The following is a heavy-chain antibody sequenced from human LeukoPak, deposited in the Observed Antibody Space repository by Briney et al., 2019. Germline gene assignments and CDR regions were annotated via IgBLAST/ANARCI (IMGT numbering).Heavy chain of an antibody. Sequence: SETLSLTCTVSGGSISSYYWSWIRQPPGGALQWIGYIFFTGNTNYNPSLRSRVTISIDTSKNQFSLQLNSVTAADTAVYYCARVEGVEYYDSPRGGLVYWGQGTLVAVSS. D-gene: IGHD3-22*01. J-gene: IGHJ4*02. CDR1: GGSISSYY. CDR3: ARVEGVEYYDSPRGGLVY. V-gene: IGHV4-59*12. CDR2: IFFTGNT.